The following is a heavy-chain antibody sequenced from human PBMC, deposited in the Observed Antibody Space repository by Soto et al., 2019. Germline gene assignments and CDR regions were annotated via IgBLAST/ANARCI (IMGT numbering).Heavy chain of an antibody. V-gene: IGHV3-15*01. CDR2: IKSKTAGGTT. CDR1: GFTFNNAW. J-gene: IGHJ4*02. D-gene: IGHD5-12*01. Sequence: EVQLVESGGGLVKPGGSLRLSCAASGFTFNNAWMSWVRQAPGKGLEWVGRIKSKTAGGTTDYAAPVKDRFTISRDDSKNTLYLQMNSLRAEDTAVYYCAKDGADIVATKCYFDYWGQGTLVTVSS. CDR3: AKDGADIVATKCYFDY.